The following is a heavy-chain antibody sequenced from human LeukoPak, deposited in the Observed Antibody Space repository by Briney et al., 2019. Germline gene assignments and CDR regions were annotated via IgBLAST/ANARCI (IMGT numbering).Heavy chain of an antibody. V-gene: IGHV3-23*01. Sequence: PGGSLRLSCTASGFTFSTYAMSWVRQAPGKGLEWVSVISGNGGITYYADSVKGRFTISRDNSKNTLYLQMNSLRVEDTAVYYCAKDARIVRGHDFWGQGTMVTVSP. CDR2: ISGNGGIT. D-gene: IGHD2-8*01. CDR1: GFTFSTYA. CDR3: AKDARIVRGHDF. J-gene: IGHJ3*01.